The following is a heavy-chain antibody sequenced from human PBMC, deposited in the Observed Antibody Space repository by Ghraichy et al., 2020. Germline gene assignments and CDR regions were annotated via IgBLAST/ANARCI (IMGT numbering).Heavy chain of an antibody. V-gene: IGHV3-53*01. Sequence: GGSLRLSCAASGLTVSTNFMNWVRQAPGKGLEWVSVIYSGGHTIYADSVKGRFTISRDNSKNTLYLQMNNLRVEDTAIYYCARASGYSSDWYGWFDPWGQGTLVIVDS. CDR3: ARASGYSSDWYGWFDP. D-gene: IGHD6-25*01. CDR2: IYSGGHT. CDR1: GLTVSTNF. J-gene: IGHJ5*02.